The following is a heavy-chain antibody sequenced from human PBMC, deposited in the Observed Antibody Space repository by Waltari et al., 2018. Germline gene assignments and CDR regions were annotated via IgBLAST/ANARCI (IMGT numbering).Heavy chain of an antibody. D-gene: IGHD3-10*01. CDR3: ARLLVNYGSNRYYSDTFDL. CDR2: ISASGNT. V-gene: IGHV4-4*07. Sequence: QVQLQESGPGLVKPSETLSRTCAASGASISTPHLSCIRQPAGKGLEWIGHISASGNTNYNPCLKSRVILSVDTSKNQFSLRLDSVTAADTAVYFCARLLVNYGSNRYYSDTFDLWGQGTLVTVSS. CDR1: GASISTPH. J-gene: IGHJ3*01.